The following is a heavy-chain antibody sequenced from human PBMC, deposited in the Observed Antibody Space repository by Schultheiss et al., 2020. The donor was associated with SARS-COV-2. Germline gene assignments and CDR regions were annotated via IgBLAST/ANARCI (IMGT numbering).Heavy chain of an antibody. J-gene: IGHJ6*02. CDR3: ARAPNYYGMDV. Sequence: GGSLRLSCAASGFTFSSYAMSWVRQAPGKGLEWVAVIWYDGSNKYYADSVKGRFTISRDNSKNTLYLQMNSLRAEDTAVYYCARAPNYYGMDVWGQGTTVTVSS. V-gene: IGHV3-33*08. CDR2: IWYDGSNK. CDR1: GFTFSSYA.